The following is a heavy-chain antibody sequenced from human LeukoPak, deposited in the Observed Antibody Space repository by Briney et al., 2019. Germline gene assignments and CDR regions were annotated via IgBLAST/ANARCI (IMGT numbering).Heavy chain of an antibody. V-gene: IGHV3-53*01. CDR2: IYSGGST. J-gene: IGHJ4*02. CDR1: GFTVSSNY. D-gene: IGHD2-21*02. Sequence: GGSLRLSCAASGFTVSSNYMSWVRQAPGKGLEWVSVIYSGGSTYYADSVKGRFTISRDNSKNTLYLQINSLRAEDTAVYYCASPYCGGDCYADYWGQGTLVTVSS. CDR3: ASPYCGGDCYADY.